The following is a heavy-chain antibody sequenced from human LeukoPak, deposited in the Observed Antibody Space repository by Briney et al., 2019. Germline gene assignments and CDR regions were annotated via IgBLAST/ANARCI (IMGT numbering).Heavy chain of an antibody. CDR3: ARDDRDRGYSYSRGAFDI. CDR2: IRYDGSNE. Sequence: GGSLRLSCAASGFTFRSCGMHWVRQAPGKGLEWVAFIRYDGSNENYADAVKGRFTISRDNSKNTLYLQMNSLRAEDTAVYYCARDDRDRGYSYSRGAFDIWGQGAMVTVSS. CDR1: GFTFRSCG. V-gene: IGHV3-30*02. D-gene: IGHD5-18*01. J-gene: IGHJ3*02.